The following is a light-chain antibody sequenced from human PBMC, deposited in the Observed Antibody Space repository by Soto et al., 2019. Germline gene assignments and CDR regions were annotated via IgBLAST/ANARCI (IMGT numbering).Light chain of an antibody. CDR3: LQHNSYPIT. V-gene: IGKV1-17*03. Sequence: VGGRVTITFRASQGINNHLVWFQQRPGKVPRRLIFGAYNLQSGVPSRFSGSGSGTEFTLTISGLQPEDFAIYYCLQHNSYPITLGQGTRLEIK. CDR2: GAY. CDR1: QGINNH. J-gene: IGKJ5*01.